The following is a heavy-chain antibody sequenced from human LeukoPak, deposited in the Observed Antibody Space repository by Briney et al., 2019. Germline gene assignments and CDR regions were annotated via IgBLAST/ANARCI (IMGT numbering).Heavy chain of an antibody. J-gene: IGHJ3*02. Sequence: ASVKVSCKASGYTFTSYGISWVRQAPGQGLEWMGWVSGYNGNTNYAQKFQGRVTITADESTSTAYMELSSLRSEDTAVYYCAREMEITMIVVVTTPAFDIWGQGTMVTVSS. CDR1: GYTFTSYG. CDR2: VSGYNGNT. CDR3: AREMEITMIVVVTTPAFDI. D-gene: IGHD3-22*01. V-gene: IGHV1-18*01.